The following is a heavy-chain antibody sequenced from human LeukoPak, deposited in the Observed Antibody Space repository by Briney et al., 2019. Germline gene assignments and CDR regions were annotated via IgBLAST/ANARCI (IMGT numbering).Heavy chain of an antibody. CDR1: GFTFSSSW. V-gene: IGHV3-7*02. J-gene: IGHJ4*02. CDR2: IKGDGSVQ. Sequence: GGSLRLSCVASGFTFSSSWMNWVRQAPGKGLEWVANIKGDGSVQSYVDSVKGRFTISRDNSKNTLYLQVNSLRTEDTAVYYCVRGSVVRGSVTSFDYWGQGTLVTVSS. CDR3: VRGSVVRGSVTSFDY. D-gene: IGHD3-10*01.